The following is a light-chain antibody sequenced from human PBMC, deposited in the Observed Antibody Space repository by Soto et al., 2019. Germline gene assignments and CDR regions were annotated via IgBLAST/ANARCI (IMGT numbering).Light chain of an antibody. CDR1: QSISTW. CDR3: QQYNSFPWT. J-gene: IGKJ1*01. Sequence: DIQMSHSPSTLSASIGDRVTITCRASQSISTWLAWYQQKPGKVPKVLIYKASSLERGVPSRFRGSGSGTEFTLTISSLQPEDFATYYCQQYNSFPWTFGQGTKVDIK. V-gene: IGKV1-5*03. CDR2: KAS.